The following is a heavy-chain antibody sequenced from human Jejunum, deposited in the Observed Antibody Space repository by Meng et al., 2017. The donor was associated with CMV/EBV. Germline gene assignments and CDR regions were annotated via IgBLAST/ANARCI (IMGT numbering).Heavy chain of an antibody. D-gene: IGHD6-13*01. Sequence: LNSYFWSWIRQPPGRGLEWIGYVYYTGSTNYNPSLKSRVTISIDTSKNQFFLNLSSVTAADTAVYYCARVPAELGSSSSWYYFDSWGQGTLVTVSS. CDR1: LNSYF. CDR2: VYYTGST. V-gene: IGHV4-59*01. CDR3: ARVPAELGSSSSWYYFDS. J-gene: IGHJ4*02.